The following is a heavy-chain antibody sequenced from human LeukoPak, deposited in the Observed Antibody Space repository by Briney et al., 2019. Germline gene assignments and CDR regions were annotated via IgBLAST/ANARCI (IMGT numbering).Heavy chain of an antibody. V-gene: IGHV4-59*12. CDR3: ARVFDFWSGYPRYYYGMDV. CDR2: IYYSGST. D-gene: IGHD3-3*01. Sequence: PSETLSLTCTVSGDSINNYYWSWIRQPPEKRLEWIGYIYYSGSTNYNPSLKSRVTFSVDTSKNQFALSLSSVTAADTAVYYCARVFDFWSGYPRYYYGMDVWGQGTTVTVSS. CDR1: GDSINNYY. J-gene: IGHJ6*02.